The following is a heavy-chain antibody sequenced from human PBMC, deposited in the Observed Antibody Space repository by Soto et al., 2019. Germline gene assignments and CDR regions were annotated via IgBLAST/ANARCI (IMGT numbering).Heavy chain of an antibody. V-gene: IGHV3-23*01. CDR2: VGRTTST. D-gene: IGHD1-1*01. J-gene: IGHJ3*02. Sequence: EVQLLESGGGLVQPGGSLRLSCVVSGFSLSTYVMSWVRQAPGKGLEWVSTVGRTTSTFYADSVRGRFTISRDNSNNALFLHMNSLRADDTALYYCAKGILLEPPGTRAFDIWGQGTMVIVSS. CDR3: AKGILLEPPGTRAFDI. CDR1: GFSLSTYV.